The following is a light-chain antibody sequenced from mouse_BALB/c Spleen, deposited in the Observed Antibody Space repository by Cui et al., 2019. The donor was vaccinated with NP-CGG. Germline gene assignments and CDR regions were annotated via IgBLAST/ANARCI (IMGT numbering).Light chain of an antibody. CDR2: GTN. V-gene: IGLV1*01. CDR3: ALWYSNHWV. J-gene: IGLJ1*01. Sequence: QAVVTQESALTTSPGETVTLTCRSNTGAVTINNYANWVQEKPDHLFTGLIGGTNNRVPGVPARFSGSLIGDKAALTITGAQTEDEAIYFCALWYSNHWVFGGGTKLTVL. CDR1: TGAVTINNY.